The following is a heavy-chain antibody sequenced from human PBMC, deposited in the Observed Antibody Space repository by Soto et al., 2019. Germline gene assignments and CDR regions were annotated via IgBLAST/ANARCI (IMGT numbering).Heavy chain of an antibody. J-gene: IGHJ4*02. V-gene: IGHV3-30-3*01. CDR1: GFTFSSYA. Sequence: QVQLVESGGGVVQPGRSLRLSCAASGFTFSSYAMHWVRQAPGKGLEWVAVISYDGSNKYYADSVKGRFPISRDNAKNTLYLQMNSLRAEDAAVYYCAREGGWKENDYWGQGTLVTVSS. CDR3: AREGGWKENDY. D-gene: IGHD6-19*01. CDR2: ISYDGSNK.